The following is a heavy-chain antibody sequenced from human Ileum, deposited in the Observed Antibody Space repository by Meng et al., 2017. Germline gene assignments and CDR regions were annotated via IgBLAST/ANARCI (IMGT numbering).Heavy chain of an antibody. CDR1: GFTFSTYW. J-gene: IGHJ3*02. CDR2: IKQDGSEK. CDR3: ARDDSSGWGNKDAFDI. Sequence: GESLKTSCADSGFTFSTYWMAWVRQAPGKGLEWVASIKQDGSEKYYVDSVKGRFTISRDNAKNSLYLQMNSLRAEDTAVYFCARDDSSGWGNKDAFDIWGQGTMVTVSS. V-gene: IGHV3-7*01. D-gene: IGHD6-19*01.